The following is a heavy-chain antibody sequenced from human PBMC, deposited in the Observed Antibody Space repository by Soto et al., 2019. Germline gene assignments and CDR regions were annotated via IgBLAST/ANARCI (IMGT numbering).Heavy chain of an antibody. CDR2: IYYSGST. V-gene: IGHV4-39*01. CDR3: ARTGYSSSWYEAYFDY. CDR1: GGSISSSSYY. D-gene: IGHD6-13*01. Sequence: QLQLQESSPGLVKPSETLSLTCTVSGGSISSSSYYWGWIRQPPGKGLEWIGSIYYSGSTYYNPSLKSRVTISVDTSKNQFSLKLSSVTAADTAVYYCARTGYSSSWYEAYFDYWGQGTLVTVSS. J-gene: IGHJ4*02.